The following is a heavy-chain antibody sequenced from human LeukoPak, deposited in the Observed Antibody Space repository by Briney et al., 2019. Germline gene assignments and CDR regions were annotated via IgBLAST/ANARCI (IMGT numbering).Heavy chain of an antibody. CDR1: GFTFDDYP. D-gene: IGHD5-24*01. V-gene: IGHV3-9*01. Sequence: PGRSLRLSCAASGFTFDDYPMHWVRQGPGKGLEWVSGISGNSVSKGYADSVKGRFTISRDNGRNSVYLQMTGLRIEDTATYFCARWLDGYTPLDYWGQGVLVTV. CDR2: ISGNSVSK. CDR3: ARWLDGYTPLDY. J-gene: IGHJ4*02.